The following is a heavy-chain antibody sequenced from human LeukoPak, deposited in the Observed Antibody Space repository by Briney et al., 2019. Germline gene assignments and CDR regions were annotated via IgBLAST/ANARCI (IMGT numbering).Heavy chain of an antibody. Sequence: GSLRLSCAASGFTFNSYAMIWVRQPPGKGLEWIGEINHSGSTNYNPSLKSRVTISVDTSKNQFSLKLSSVTAADTAVYYCAREDNTVTLGHWGQGTLVTVSS. CDR2: INHSGST. CDR3: AREDNTVTLGH. D-gene: IGHD4-17*01. V-gene: IGHV4-34*01. CDR1: GFTFNSYA. J-gene: IGHJ4*02.